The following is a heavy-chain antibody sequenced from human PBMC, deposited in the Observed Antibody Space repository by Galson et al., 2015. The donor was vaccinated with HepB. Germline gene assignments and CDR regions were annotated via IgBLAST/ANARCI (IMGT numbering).Heavy chain of an antibody. D-gene: IGHD2-2*01. CDR3: AVLRYCSSTSCSHDAFDI. V-gene: IGHV3-30*03. CDR1: GFTFSSYG. Sequence: SLRLSCAASGFTFSSYGMHWVRQAPGKGLEWVAVISYDGSNKYYADSVKGRFTISRDNSKNTLYLQMNSLRAEDTAVYYCAVLRYCSSTSCSHDAFDIWGQGTMVTVSS. CDR2: ISYDGSNK. J-gene: IGHJ3*02.